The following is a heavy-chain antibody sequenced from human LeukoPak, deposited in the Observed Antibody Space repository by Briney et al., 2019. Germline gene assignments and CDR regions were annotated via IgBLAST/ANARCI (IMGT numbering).Heavy chain of an antibody. V-gene: IGHV3-23*01. CDR3: ARDRGKLDY. CDR1: GFIFSSYA. J-gene: IGHJ4*01. D-gene: IGHD6-25*01. Sequence: GGSLRLSCAASGFIFSSYAMSWVRQAPGKGLEWVSGISGSGGSTYYADSVKGRFTISRDNSKNTLYLQMNSLRAEDTAVYYCARDRGKLDYWGHGTLVTVSS. CDR2: ISGSGGST.